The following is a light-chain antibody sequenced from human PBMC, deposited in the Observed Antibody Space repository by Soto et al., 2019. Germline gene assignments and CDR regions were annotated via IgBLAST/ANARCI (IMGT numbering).Light chain of an antibody. J-gene: IGKJ5*01. Sequence: IHRTHSPSTLSASVGDIVAITCRASHSISRWLAWYQQKPCKAPNLLLYHDSSLEGGVPSRFSGSGSGTEFTLTISSLQPDDFATYFCQQYNSYPVTFCQGTRLEI. CDR3: QQYNSYPVT. CDR2: HDS. CDR1: HSISRW. V-gene: IGKV1-5*01.